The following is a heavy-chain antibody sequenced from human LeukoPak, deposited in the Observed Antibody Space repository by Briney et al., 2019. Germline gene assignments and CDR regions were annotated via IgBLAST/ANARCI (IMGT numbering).Heavy chain of an antibody. J-gene: IGHJ4*02. CDR3: ARDGAITIFGVDIRYFDY. CDR1: GGSFSGYY. D-gene: IGHD3-3*01. V-gene: IGHV4-34*01. Sequence: SETLSLTCAVYGGSFSGYYWSWIRQPPGKGLEWIGEINHSGSTNYNPSLKSRVTISVDTSKNQFSLKLSPVTAADTAVYYCARDGAITIFGVDIRYFDYWGQGTLVTVSS. CDR2: INHSGST.